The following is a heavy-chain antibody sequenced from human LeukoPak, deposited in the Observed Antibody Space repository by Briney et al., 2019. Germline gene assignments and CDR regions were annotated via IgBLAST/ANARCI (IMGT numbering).Heavy chain of an antibody. J-gene: IGHJ4*02. D-gene: IGHD5-18*01. CDR1: GFTISNAW. CDR2: LKSKTDGGTT. CDR3: TTSVRGYSTGPSF. Sequence: AGGSLRLSCAASGFTISNAWMSWVRQAPGKGLEWVGRLKSKTDGGTTDYAAPVKGRFTISRDDSKNTLLLQMNSLKTEDTAVYYCTTSVRGYSTGPSFWGQGTLVTVSS. V-gene: IGHV3-15*01.